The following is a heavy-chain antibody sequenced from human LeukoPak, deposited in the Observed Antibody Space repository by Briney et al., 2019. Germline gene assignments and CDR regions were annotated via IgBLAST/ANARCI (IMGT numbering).Heavy chain of an antibody. D-gene: IGHD2-21*02. V-gene: IGHV3-23*01. CDR1: GFTFSSYA. J-gene: IGHJ4*02. CDR3: AKGPPYCNGDCYSDY. Sequence: PGGSLRLSCAASGFTFSSYAMSWVRQAPGKGLEWVSAISGSGGITYYADSVKGQFTISRDNSKNTLYLQMNSLRAEDTAVYYCAKGPPYCNGDCYSDYWGQGTLVTVSS. CDR2: ISGSGGIT.